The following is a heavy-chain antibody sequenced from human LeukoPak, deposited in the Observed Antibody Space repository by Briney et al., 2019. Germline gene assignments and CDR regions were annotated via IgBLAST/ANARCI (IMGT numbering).Heavy chain of an antibody. V-gene: IGHV3-7*01. J-gene: IGHJ4*02. CDR3: ARAVDLADY. CDR2: IRQDGSSI. Sequence: GGSLRLSCAASGFTFSDHWMSWVRQAPGKGLEWVANIRQDGSSIFYADSVKGRFTISRDNAKNSVFLQMDNLTPDDTAVYYCARAVDLADYWGQGTLSPSPQ. CDR1: GFTFSDHW.